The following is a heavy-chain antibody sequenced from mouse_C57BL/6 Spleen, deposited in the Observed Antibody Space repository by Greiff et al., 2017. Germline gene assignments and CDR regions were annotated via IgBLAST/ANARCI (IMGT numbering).Heavy chain of an antibody. Sequence: VQLQQSGAELAKPGASVKLSCKASGYTFTSYWMHWVKQRPGQGLEWIGYINPSSGYTKYNQKFKDKATLTADKSSSTAYMQLSSLTYEDSAVYYCASGIYYDYDGFAYWGQGTLVTVSA. CDR2: INPSSGYT. J-gene: IGHJ3*01. CDR3: ASGIYYDYDGFAY. D-gene: IGHD2-4*01. CDR1: GYTFTSYW. V-gene: IGHV1-7*01.